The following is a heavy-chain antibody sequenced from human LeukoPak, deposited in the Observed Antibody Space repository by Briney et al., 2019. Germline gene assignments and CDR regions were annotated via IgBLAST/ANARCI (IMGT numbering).Heavy chain of an antibody. V-gene: IGHV3-30-3*01. J-gene: IGHJ4*02. D-gene: IGHD3-3*01. CDR1: GFTFSSSA. CDR2: ISYDGSNK. CDR3: AKPYYDFWSGYPDTDY. Sequence: GGSLRLSCAASGFTFSSSAMHWVRQAPDKGPEWVAVISYDGSNKYYADSVKGRFTISRDNSKNTLYLQMNSLRAEDTAVYYCAKPYYDFWSGYPDTDYWGQGTLVTVSS.